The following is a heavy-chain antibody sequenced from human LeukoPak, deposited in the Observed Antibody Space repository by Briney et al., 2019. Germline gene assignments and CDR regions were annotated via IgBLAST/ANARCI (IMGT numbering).Heavy chain of an antibody. D-gene: IGHD3-16*01. CDR2: IYHSGST. V-gene: IGHV4-30-2*03. CDR3: ARFDYLGIAGPIQH. CDR1: GGSISSGGYS. J-gene: IGHJ1*01. Sequence: PSETLSLTCAVSGGSISSGGYSWSWIRQPPGKGLEWIGSIYHSGSTYYNPSLKSRVTISVDTSKNQFSLKLSSVTAADTAVYYCARFDYLGIAGPIQHWGQGTPGHRLL.